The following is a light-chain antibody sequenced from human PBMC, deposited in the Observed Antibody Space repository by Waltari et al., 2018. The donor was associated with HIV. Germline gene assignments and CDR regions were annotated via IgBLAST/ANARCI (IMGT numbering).Light chain of an antibody. J-gene: IGKJ2*01. CDR1: QSLLHSNGYNY. V-gene: IGKV2-28*01. CDR2: LGS. CDR3: MQALQTGVNA. Sequence: DIVMTQSPLSLPVTPGEPASISCRSSQSLLHSNGYNYLDWYLQKPGQSPQLLIYLGSNRASGVPDRFSGSGSGTDFTLKISRVEAEDVGVYYCMQALQTGVNAFGQGTKLEIK.